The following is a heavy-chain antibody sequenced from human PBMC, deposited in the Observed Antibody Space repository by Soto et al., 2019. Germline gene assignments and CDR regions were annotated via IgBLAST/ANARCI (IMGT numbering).Heavy chain of an antibody. V-gene: IGHV5-10-1*01. D-gene: IGHD3-22*01. CDR1: GYSFAGYW. CDR2: IDPSDSQT. CDR3: ARQIYDYDTGHNFQYYFDS. J-gene: IGHJ4*02. Sequence: GEYLKVSCKGSGYSFAGYWITWVRQKPGKGLEWMGRIDPSDSQTYYSPSFRGHVTISVTKSITTVFLQWSSLRASDTAMYYCARQIYDYDTGHNFQYYFDSWGQGTPVTVSS.